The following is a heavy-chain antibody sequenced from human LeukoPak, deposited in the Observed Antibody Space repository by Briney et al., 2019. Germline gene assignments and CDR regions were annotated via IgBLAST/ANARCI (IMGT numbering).Heavy chain of an antibody. CDR1: GYSFTSYW. Sequence: GESLKISCKGSGYSFTSYWIGWVRQMPGRGLEWMGIIYPGDPDTRYSPSFQGQVTISADKSISTAYLQWSSLKASDAAMYYCARLTYYYDSSGYYYQSRRYYFDYWGQGTLVTVSS. V-gene: IGHV5-51*01. CDR2: IYPGDPDT. CDR3: ARLTYYYDSSGYYYQSRRYYFDY. J-gene: IGHJ4*02. D-gene: IGHD3-22*01.